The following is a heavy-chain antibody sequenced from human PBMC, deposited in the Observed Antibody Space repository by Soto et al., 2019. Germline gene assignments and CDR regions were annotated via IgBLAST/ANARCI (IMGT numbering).Heavy chain of an antibody. J-gene: IGHJ5*02. V-gene: IGHV1-18*01. D-gene: IGHD3-3*01. CDR1: GYTFTSYG. CDR3: ARAHWEVGVVISVCFDP. CDR2: ISTFNSHT. Sequence: ASVKVSCKASGYTFTSYGISWVRQAPGQGLEWMGWISTFNSHTDYAQKVQGRVAMTTDRSTGTAYMELRSLRSDDTAVYYCARAHWEVGVVISVCFDPWGQGTLVTISS.